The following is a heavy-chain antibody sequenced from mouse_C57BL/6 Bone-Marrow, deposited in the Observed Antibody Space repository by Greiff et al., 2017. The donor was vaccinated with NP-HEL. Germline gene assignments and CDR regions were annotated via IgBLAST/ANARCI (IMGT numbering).Heavy chain of an antibody. Sequence: VQLQQSGAELVRPGASVKLSCTASGFNIKDYYMHWVKQRPEQGLEWIGRIDPEDGDTEYAPKFQGKATMTADTSSNTAYLQLSSLTSEDTAVYYCTTIFSYYYGSSYEDYWGQGTTLTVSS. CDR2: IDPEDGDT. CDR3: TTIFSYYYGSSYEDY. CDR1: GFNIKDYY. V-gene: IGHV14-1*01. D-gene: IGHD1-1*01. J-gene: IGHJ2*01.